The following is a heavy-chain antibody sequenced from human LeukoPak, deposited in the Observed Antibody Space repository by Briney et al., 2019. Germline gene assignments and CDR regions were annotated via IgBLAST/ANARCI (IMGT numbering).Heavy chain of an antibody. CDR2: ISSGRTSA. Sequence: PGGPLRLSCAASGFTFSDYYMSWIRQAPGKGLEWVSYISSGRTSAYYADSVKGRFTISRDNAKNSLYLQMNSLRAEDTAVYYCARVSDFGVDYWGQGTLVTVSS. CDR3: ARVSDFGVDY. J-gene: IGHJ4*02. CDR1: GFTFSDYY. V-gene: IGHV3-11*01. D-gene: IGHD3-10*01.